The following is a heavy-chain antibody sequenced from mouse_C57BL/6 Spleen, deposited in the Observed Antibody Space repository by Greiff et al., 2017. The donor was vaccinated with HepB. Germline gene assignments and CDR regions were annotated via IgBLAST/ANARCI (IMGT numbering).Heavy chain of an antibody. CDR1: GFTFSSYA. CDR3: ARDRDYDGSSPYAMDY. V-gene: IGHV5-4*01. J-gene: IGHJ4*01. CDR2: ISDGGSYT. Sequence: DVKLVESGGGLVKPGGSLKLSCAASGFTFSSYAMSWVRQTPEKRLEWVATISDGGSYTYYPDNVKGRFTISRDNAKNNLYLQMSHLKSEDTAMYYSARDRDYDGSSPYAMDYWGQGTSVTVSS. D-gene: IGHD1-1*01.